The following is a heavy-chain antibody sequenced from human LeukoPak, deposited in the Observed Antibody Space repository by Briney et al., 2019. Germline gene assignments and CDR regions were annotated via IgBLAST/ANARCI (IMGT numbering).Heavy chain of an antibody. CDR2: IYTGGDT. J-gene: IGHJ4*02. D-gene: IGHD3-22*01. CDR1: GLIVSNNY. V-gene: IGHV3-53*01. Sequence: GGSLRLSCAASGLIVSNNYMSWVRQAPGKGLEWVSSIYTGGDTHYADSVKGRFTISRDNSKNTLYLQMNSLRAEDTAVYYCAKNLALGYDSSGYYFDYWGQGTLVTVSS. CDR3: AKNLALGYDSSGYYFDY.